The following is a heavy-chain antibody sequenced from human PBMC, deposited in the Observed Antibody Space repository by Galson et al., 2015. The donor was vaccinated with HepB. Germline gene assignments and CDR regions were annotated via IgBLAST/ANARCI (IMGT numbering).Heavy chain of an antibody. Sequence: SLRLSCAASGFTFSSYSMNWVRQAPGKGLEWVSSISSSSSYIYYADSVKGRFTISRDNAKNSLYLQMNSLRAEDTAVYYCASGYCSSTSCYLYYFGYWGQGTLVTVSS. CDR2: ISSSSSYI. D-gene: IGHD2-2*01. CDR1: GFTFSSYS. J-gene: IGHJ4*02. V-gene: IGHV3-21*01. CDR3: ASGYCSSTSCYLYYFGY.